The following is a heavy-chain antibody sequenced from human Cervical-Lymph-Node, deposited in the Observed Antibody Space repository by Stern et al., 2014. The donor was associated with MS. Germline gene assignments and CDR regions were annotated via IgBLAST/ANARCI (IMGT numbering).Heavy chain of an antibody. Sequence: MQLVESGAEVKKPGASVKVSCKASGYTFTDNYLHWVRQAPGHGLERMGWINPNSGGTHYAHKFQGRVTITRDTSISTAYMELSRLKSDDTALYYCARGNGYDWSTFDSWGQGTVVTVSS. V-gene: IGHV1-2*02. J-gene: IGHJ4*02. CDR1: GYTFTDNY. CDR2: INPNSGGT. D-gene: IGHD5-12*01. CDR3: ARGNGYDWSTFDS.